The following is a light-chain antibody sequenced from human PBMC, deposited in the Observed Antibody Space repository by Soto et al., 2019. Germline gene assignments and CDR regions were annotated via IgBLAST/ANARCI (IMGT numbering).Light chain of an antibody. V-gene: IGKV1-39*01. CDR3: QQSHSTPRP. Sequence: DIQMTQSPSSLSASVGDRVTITCRASQSIISYLNWYQQKPEKAPNLLIYAASSLQRGVPSRFRGTGSGTDFTLPISSLQPEDFATYYCQQSHSTPRPFGQGTKVEIK. CDR2: AAS. J-gene: IGKJ1*01. CDR1: QSIISY.